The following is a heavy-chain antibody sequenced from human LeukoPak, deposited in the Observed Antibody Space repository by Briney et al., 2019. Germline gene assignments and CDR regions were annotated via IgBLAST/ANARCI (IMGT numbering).Heavy chain of an antibody. Sequence: HPGGSLRLSCEASGFTFSSYWMSWVRQAPGKGLEWVAVISYDGSNKYYADSVKGRFTISRDNSKNTLYLQMNSLRAEDTAVYYCARDLSTYAFDYWGQGTLVTVSS. J-gene: IGHJ4*02. CDR3: ARDLSTYAFDY. CDR2: ISYDGSNK. D-gene: IGHD5/OR15-5a*01. CDR1: GFTFSSYW. V-gene: IGHV3-30*03.